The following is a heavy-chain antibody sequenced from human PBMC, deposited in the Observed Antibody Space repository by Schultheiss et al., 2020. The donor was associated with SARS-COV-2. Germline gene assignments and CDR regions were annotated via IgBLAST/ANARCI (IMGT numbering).Heavy chain of an antibody. V-gene: IGHV3-7*01. CDR2: IKQDGSEK. J-gene: IGHJ4*02. CDR3: ARDRDIVVVTATHFDY. Sequence: GASLKISCAASGFTFSSYWMSWVRQAPGKGLEWVANIKQDGSEKYYVDSVKGRFTISRDNAKNSLYLQMNSLRAEDTAVYYCARDRDIVVVTATHFDYWGQGTLVTVSS. D-gene: IGHD2-21*02. CDR1: GFTFSSYW.